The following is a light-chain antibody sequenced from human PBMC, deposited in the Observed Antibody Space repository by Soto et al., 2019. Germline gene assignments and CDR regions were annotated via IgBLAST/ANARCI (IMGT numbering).Light chain of an antibody. J-gene: IGKJ3*01. CDR2: AAS. CDR3: QKYSSVPFT. V-gene: IGKV1-27*01. CDR1: QGIYNY. Sequence: DIQMTQSPSSLSASVGDTVSITCRASQGIYNYLAWYQKKPGKPPKPLISAASTLHSGVPSRFSGSGSGTDFTLTISSLQPGDVATYYCQKYSSVPFTFGPGTTVDIK.